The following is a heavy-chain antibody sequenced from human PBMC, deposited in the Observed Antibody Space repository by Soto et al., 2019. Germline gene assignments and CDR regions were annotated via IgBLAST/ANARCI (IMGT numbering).Heavy chain of an antibody. CDR2: IWYDGSNK. V-gene: IGHV3-33*01. J-gene: IGHJ4*02. CDR3: ARLMIAAGSDY. Sequence: GGSLRLSCAASGFTFSSYGMHWVRQAPGKGLEWVAVIWYDGSNKYYADSVKGRFTISRDNSKNTLYLQMNSLRAEDTAVYYCARLMIAAGSDYWGQGTLVTVSS. D-gene: IGHD6-13*01. CDR1: GFTFSSYG.